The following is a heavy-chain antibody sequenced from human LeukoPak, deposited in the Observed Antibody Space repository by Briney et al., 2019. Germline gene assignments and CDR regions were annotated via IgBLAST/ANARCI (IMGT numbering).Heavy chain of an antibody. CDR3: AREGGSRQNFDY. CDR2: INHSGST. D-gene: IGHD1-26*01. J-gene: IGHJ4*02. V-gene: IGHV4-34*01. CDR1: GGSFSGYY. Sequence: SETLSLTCAVYGGSFSGYYWSWIRQPPRKGLEWIGEINHSGSTNYNPSLKSRVTISVDTSKNQFSLKLNSVITEDTAVYYCAREGGSRQNFDYWGQGTLVTVSS.